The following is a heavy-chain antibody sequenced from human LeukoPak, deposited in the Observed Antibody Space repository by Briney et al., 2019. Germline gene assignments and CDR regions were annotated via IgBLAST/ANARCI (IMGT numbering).Heavy chain of an antibody. CDR2: IYYSGST. V-gene: IGHV4-59*08. D-gene: IGHD6-13*01. J-gene: IGHJ4*02. Sequence: SETLSLTCTVSGGSISSYYWSWIRQPPGKGLEWIGYIYYSGSTNYNPSLRSRVTISVDTSKNQFSLKLSSVTAADTAVYYCARIPIAAAGTNAFDYWGQGTLVTVSS. CDR3: ARIPIAAAGTNAFDY. CDR1: GGSISSYY.